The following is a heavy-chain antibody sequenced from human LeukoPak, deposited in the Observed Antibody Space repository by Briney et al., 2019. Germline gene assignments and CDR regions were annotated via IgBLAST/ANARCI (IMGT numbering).Heavy chain of an antibody. J-gene: IGHJ5*02. CDR2: MDTDGRTT. CDR3: ATDVTGNEDR. Sequence: PGGSLRLSCVVSGFPFSNFGMHWVRQVPGKGLVWVARMDTDGRTTDYADSVKGRFTISRDNARNTLYLQMRSLRADDTALYYCATDVTGNEDRWGQGTLVTVSS. D-gene: IGHD1-1*01. V-gene: IGHV3-74*01. CDR1: GFPFSNFG.